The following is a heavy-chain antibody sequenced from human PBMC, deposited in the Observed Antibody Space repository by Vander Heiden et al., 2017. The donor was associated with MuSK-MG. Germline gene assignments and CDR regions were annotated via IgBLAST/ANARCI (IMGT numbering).Heavy chain of an antibody. CDR1: GYKFTSYW. CDR3: AKTGAYCSGTSCYASH. J-gene: IGHJ4*02. CDR2: IYPGDSDT. V-gene: IGHV5-51*03. D-gene: IGHD2-2*01. Sequence: EVQLVQSGAEVKKPGESLKIHRTGFGYKFTSYWIGRVRQMPGKGLEWMGIIYPGDSDTRYSPSFQGQISISADKSISTAYLQWSSLKASDTAMYYCAKTGAYCSGTSCYASHWGQGTLVTVSS.